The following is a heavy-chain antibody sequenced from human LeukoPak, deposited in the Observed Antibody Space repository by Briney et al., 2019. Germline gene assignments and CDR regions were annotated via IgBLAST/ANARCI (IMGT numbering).Heavy chain of an antibody. CDR1: DITFSRNA. D-gene: IGHD3-3*01. CDR3: ARDPHDFWSGYYTPHDWFDP. V-gene: IGHV3-23*01. J-gene: IGHJ5*02. CDR2: ISLVGRT. Sequence: PGSSLRPSCAAFDITFSRNALSWFRQAPGKGLGWGSAISLVGRTSYADSVMGRLTIPRDNSKNTLYLQVTSLRAEDAAVYYCARDPHDFWSGYYTPHDWFDPWGQGTLVTVSS.